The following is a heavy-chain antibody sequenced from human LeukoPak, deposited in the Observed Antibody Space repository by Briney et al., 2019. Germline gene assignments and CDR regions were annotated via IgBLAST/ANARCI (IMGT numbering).Heavy chain of an antibody. V-gene: IGHV1-2*02. CDR3: ARDLPKYCSGGSCYRHDY. CDR1: GYTFTGYY. J-gene: IGHJ4*02. D-gene: IGHD2-15*01. Sequence: ASVKVSCKASGYTFTGYYMHWVRQAPGQGLEWMGWINPNSGGTNYAQKFQGRVTMTRDTSISTAYMELSRLRSDDTAVCYCARDLPKYCSGGSCYRHDYWGQGTLVTVSS. CDR2: INPNSGGT.